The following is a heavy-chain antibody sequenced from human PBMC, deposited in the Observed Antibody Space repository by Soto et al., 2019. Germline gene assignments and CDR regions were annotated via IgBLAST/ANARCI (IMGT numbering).Heavy chain of an antibody. D-gene: IGHD5-18*01. CDR3: AKLSAYSSGYF. CDR2: ISGSGTGT. CDR1: GINFKSSV. Sequence: PVGSLRLSCAASGINFKSSVMNWVRQAPGKGLERVSTISGSGTGTYYAESVKGRFTISRDNSRNTLFLQMNSLRVEDTAIYYCAKLSAYSSGYFWGPGTLVTVSS. V-gene: IGHV3-23*01. J-gene: IGHJ4*02.